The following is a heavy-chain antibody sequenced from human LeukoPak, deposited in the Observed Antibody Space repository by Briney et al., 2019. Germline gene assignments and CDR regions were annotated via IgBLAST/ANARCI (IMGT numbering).Heavy chain of an antibody. CDR2: IYYSGST. CDR3: ATGPYYYDSSGLAEYFQH. Sequence: SETLSLTCTVSGGSISSYYWSRIRQPPGKGLEWIGYIYYSGSTNYNPSLKSRVTISVDTSKNQFSLKLSSVTAADTAVYYCATGPYYYDSSGLAEYFQHWGQGTLVTVSS. CDR1: GGSISSYY. J-gene: IGHJ1*01. V-gene: IGHV4-59*01. D-gene: IGHD3-22*01.